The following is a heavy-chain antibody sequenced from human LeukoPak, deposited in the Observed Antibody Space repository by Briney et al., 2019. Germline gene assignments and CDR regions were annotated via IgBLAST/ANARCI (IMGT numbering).Heavy chain of an antibody. J-gene: IGHJ5*02. CDR2: ISSSSVYI. V-gene: IGHV3-21*01. CDR1: GFTFSSYS. CDR3: ARVLGPNWFDP. Sequence: GGSLRLSCAASGFTFSSYSMNWVRQDPGKGLEWVSFISSSSVYIYYTDSVKGRFTISRDNAKNSLYLQMNSLRAEDTAVYYCARVLGPNWFDPWGQGTLVTVSS.